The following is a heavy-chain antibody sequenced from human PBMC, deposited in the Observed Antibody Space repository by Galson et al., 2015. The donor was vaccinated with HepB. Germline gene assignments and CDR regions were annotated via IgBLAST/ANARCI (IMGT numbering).Heavy chain of an antibody. CDR2: ISAYNGNT. V-gene: IGHV1-18*04. Sequence: SVKVSCKASGYTFTSYGISWVRQAPGQGLEWMGWISAYNGNTNYAQKLQGRVTMTTDTSTSTAYMELRSLRSDDTAVYYCARSSGDSSGPYYYYGMDVWGQGTTVTVSS. CDR1: GYTFTSYG. J-gene: IGHJ6*02. D-gene: IGHD3-22*01. CDR3: ARSSGDSSGPYYYYGMDV.